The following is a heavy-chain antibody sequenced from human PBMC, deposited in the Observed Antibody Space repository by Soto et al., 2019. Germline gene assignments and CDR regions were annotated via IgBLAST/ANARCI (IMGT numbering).Heavy chain of an antibody. CDR3: ARVPFKYCTNGVCYGGYYFDY. CDR2: IYYSGST. CDR1: GGSISSGDYY. D-gene: IGHD2-8*01. Sequence: SETLSLTCTVSGGSISSGDYYWSWIRQPPGKGLEWIGYIYYSGSTYYNPSLKSRVTISVDTPKNQFSLKLSSVTAADTAVYYCARVPFKYCTNGVCYGGYYFDYWGQGTLVTVSS. V-gene: IGHV4-30-4*01. J-gene: IGHJ4*02.